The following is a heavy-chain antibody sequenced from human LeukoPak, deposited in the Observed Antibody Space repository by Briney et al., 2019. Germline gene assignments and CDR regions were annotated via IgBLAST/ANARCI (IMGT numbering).Heavy chain of an antibody. CDR1: GGSISSYY. J-gene: IGHJ4*02. CDR3: ARVVEGMPGVGYCSGGSCYSPTYYFDY. Sequence: SETLSLTCTVSGGSISSYYWSWIRQPPGKGLEWIGYIYYSGSTNYNPSLKSRVTISVDTSKNQFSLKLSSVTAADTAVYYCARVVEGMPGVGYCSGGSCYSPTYYFDYWGQGTLVTVSS. D-gene: IGHD2-15*01. V-gene: IGHV4-59*01. CDR2: IYYSGST.